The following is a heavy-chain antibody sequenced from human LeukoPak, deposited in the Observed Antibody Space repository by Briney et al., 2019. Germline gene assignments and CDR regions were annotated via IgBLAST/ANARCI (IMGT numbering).Heavy chain of an antibody. CDR1: GGSFSGYY. CDR3: ARKRFTVVTQWYFDL. Sequence: SETLSLTCAVYGGSFSGYYWSWIRQPPGKGLEWIGEINHSGSTNYNPSLKSRVTISVDTSKNQFSLKLSSVTAADTAVYYCARKRFTVVTQWYFDLWGRGTLVTVSS. D-gene: IGHD4-23*01. V-gene: IGHV4-34*01. CDR2: INHSGST. J-gene: IGHJ2*01.